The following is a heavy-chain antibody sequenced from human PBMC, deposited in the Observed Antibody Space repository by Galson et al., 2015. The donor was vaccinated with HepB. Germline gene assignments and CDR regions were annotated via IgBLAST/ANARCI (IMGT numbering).Heavy chain of an antibody. J-gene: IGHJ3*02. CDR3: ARNLARGYSCGADDAFDI. D-gene: IGHD5-18*01. V-gene: IGHV6-1*01. CDR1: GDSVSSNSAA. Sequence: AISGDSVSSNSAAWNWIRQSPSRGLEWLGRTYYRSKWYNDYAVSVKSRITINPDTSKNQFSLQLNSVTPEDTAVYYCARNLARGYSCGADDAFDIWGQGTMVTVSS. CDR2: TYYRSKWYN.